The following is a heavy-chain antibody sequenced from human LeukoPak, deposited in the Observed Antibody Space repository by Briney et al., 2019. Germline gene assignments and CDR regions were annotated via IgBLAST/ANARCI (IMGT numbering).Heavy chain of an antibody. V-gene: IGHV1-18*01. CDR2: ISTCNGDT. D-gene: IGHD3-3*01. Sequence: GASVKVSCKASGYAFIRYPIIWVRQAPGQGLEWMGWISTCNGDTTYAQKFQDRVSMTTDTSTGTASMELRSLRSDDTAVYYCARERDTVLAPYFDYWGQGTLVTVSP. CDR3: ARERDTVLAPYFDY. J-gene: IGHJ4*02. CDR1: GYAFIRYP.